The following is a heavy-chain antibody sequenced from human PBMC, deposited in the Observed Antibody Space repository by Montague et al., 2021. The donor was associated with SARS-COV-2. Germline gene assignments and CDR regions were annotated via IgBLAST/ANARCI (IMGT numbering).Heavy chain of an antibody. J-gene: IGHJ4*02. CDR2: IYYSGTT. V-gene: IGHV4-39*02. D-gene: IGHD3-10*01. CDR3: ARGMIRGVTTRFDY. CDR1: SGSIRSSGYY. Sequence: SETLSLTCTVSSGSIRSSGYYWGWNRQPPGQELEWISNIYYSGTTYYNPSLQSRGTISVDTSKNHLSLSLSSMTAADTAVYFCARGMIRGVTTRFDYWGQGSQVTVSS.